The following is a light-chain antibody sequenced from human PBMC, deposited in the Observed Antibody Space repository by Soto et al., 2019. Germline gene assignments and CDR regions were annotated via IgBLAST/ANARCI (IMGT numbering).Light chain of an antibody. V-gene: IGKV1-39*01. CDR2: AAS. CDR3: QQSHSTPRT. CDR1: QSITTY. J-gene: IGKJ1*01. Sequence: DVQMTQSQSSLSSSVGGKVTITSRASQSITTYLDWYQQKPGKAPKLLIFAASGLQSGVPSRFSGSGSGTDFTLTVSSLRPEDFATYYCQQSHSTPRTFGQGTKVDIK.